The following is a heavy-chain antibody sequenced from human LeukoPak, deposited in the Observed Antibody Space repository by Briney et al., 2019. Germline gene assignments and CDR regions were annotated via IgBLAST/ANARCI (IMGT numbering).Heavy chain of an antibody. D-gene: IGHD3-3*01. Sequence: ASVKVSCKASGYTFTSYGISWVRQAPGKGLEWMGWISAYNGNTNYAQKLQGRVTMTTDTSTSTAYMELRSLRSDDTAVYYCARDPGYYDFWSGTHYFDYWGQGTLVTVSS. V-gene: IGHV1-18*01. CDR3: ARDPGYYDFWSGTHYFDY. CDR2: ISAYNGNT. CDR1: GYTFTSYG. J-gene: IGHJ4*02.